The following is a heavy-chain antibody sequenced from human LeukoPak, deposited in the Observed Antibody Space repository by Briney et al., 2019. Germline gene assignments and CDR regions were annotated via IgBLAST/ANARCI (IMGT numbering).Heavy chain of an antibody. V-gene: IGHV1-69*13. CDR3: VRDSSDIRSPIAH. CDR2: ITPLFGTA. J-gene: IGHJ1*01. D-gene: IGHD2-15*01. Sequence: ASVKVSCKASGGTFSKYTISWVRQRPGQGLEWMGGITPLFGTANYAQKFQGRVTITADESASTAYMELSSLRSEDTAVYYCVRDSSDIRSPIAHWGQGTLVTVPS. CDR1: GGTFSKYT.